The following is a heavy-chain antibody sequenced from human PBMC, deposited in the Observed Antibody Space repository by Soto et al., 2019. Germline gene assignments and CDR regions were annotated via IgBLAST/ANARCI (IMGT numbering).Heavy chain of an antibody. CDR1: DYTFTNYG. Sequence: GASVKVSCKAFDYTFTNYGISWVRQAPGQGLEWMGWISAYSGDTDLAQKFHGRITMTTDASTSTAYMELRGLRSDDTAVYYCARVGAALDYWGPGTLVTVSS. J-gene: IGHJ4*02. CDR3: ARVGAALDY. D-gene: IGHD6-25*01. CDR2: ISAYSGDT. V-gene: IGHV1-18*01.